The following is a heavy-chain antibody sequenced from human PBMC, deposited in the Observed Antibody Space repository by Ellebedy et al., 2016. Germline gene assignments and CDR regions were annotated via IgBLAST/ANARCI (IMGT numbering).Heavy chain of an antibody. Sequence: SVKVSXXASGGTFSSYAISWVRQAPGQGLEWMGGIIPIFGTANYAQKFQGRVTITADESTSTAYMELSSLRSEDTAVYYCARQVAATSIFWFDPWGQGTLVTVSS. D-gene: IGHD2-15*01. CDR1: GGTFSSYA. V-gene: IGHV1-69*13. CDR2: IIPIFGTA. J-gene: IGHJ5*02. CDR3: ARQVAATSIFWFDP.